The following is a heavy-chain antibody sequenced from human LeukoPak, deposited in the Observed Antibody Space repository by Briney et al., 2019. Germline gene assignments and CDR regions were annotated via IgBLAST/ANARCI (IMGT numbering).Heavy chain of an antibody. V-gene: IGHV3-23*01. CDR3: AKDYPGRAVTTLDAFDI. Sequence: PGGSLRLSCAASGFTFSSYAMSWVRQAPGKGLEWVSAISGSGVSTYYADSVKGRFTISRDNSKNTLYLQMNSLRAEDTAVYYCAKDYPGRAVTTLDAFDIWGQGTMVTVSS. CDR2: ISGSGVST. J-gene: IGHJ3*02. D-gene: IGHD4-17*01. CDR1: GFTFSSYA.